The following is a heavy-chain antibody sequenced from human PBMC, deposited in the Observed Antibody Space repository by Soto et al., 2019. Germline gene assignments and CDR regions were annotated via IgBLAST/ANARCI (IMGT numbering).Heavy chain of an antibody. J-gene: IGHJ6*02. CDR1: GNSFTNYW. Sequence: GESLKISCKGSGNSFTNYWITWVRQMPGKGLEWMGRIDPSGSYTNYSPSFQGHVTFSIDKSISTAYLQWSSLKASDTAIYYCARQREPIYYYYGLDVWGQGTTVTVSS. CDR3: ARQREPIYYYYGLDV. D-gene: IGHD6-25*01. V-gene: IGHV5-10-1*01. CDR2: IDPSGSYT.